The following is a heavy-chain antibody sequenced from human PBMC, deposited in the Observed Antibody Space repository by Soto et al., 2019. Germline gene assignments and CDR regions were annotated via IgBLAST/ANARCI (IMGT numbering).Heavy chain of an antibody. CDR2: IIPIPGTA. CDR1: GGTFGSYA. J-gene: IGHJ6*02. Sequence: QVQLVQSGAEVKKPGSSVKVSCKASGGTFGSYAISWVRQAPGQGLEWMGGIIPIPGTANYAQKFQGRVTIAPDESPSTAYMELSSLRSEDTAVYYCARSQGSSTSLEIYYYYYYGMDVWGQGTTVTVSS. D-gene: IGHD2-2*01. V-gene: IGHV1-69*01. CDR3: ARSQGSSTSLEIYYYYYYGMDV.